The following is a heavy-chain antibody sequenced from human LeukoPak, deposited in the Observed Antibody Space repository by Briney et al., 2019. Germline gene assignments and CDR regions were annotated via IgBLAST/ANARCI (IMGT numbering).Heavy chain of an antibody. CDR1: GGTFSSYA. CDR3: ARVRAAAGTHRYYYYGMDV. D-gene: IGHD6-13*01. Sequence: GASVKVSCKASGGTFSSYAISWVRQAPGQGLEWMGGIIPIFGTANYAQKFQGRVTITADESTSTAYMELSSLRSEDTAVYYCARVRAAAGTHRYYYYGMDVWGQGTTVTVSS. J-gene: IGHJ6*02. V-gene: IGHV1-69*13. CDR2: IIPIFGTA.